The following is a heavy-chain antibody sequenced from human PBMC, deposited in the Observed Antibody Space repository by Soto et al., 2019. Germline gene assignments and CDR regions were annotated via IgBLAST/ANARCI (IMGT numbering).Heavy chain of an antibody. J-gene: IGHJ3*02. CDR1: GFTFSNAW. D-gene: IGHD3-22*01. CDR3: TILLYYYDSSGYYTPSPDAFDI. V-gene: IGHV3-15*01. CDR2: IKSKTDGGTT. Sequence: GGSLRLSCAASGFTFSNAWMSWVRQAPGKGLEWVGRIKSKTDGGTTDYAAPVKGRFTISRDDSKNTLYLQMNSLKTEDTAVYYCTILLYYYDSSGYYTPSPDAFDIWGQGTMVTVSS.